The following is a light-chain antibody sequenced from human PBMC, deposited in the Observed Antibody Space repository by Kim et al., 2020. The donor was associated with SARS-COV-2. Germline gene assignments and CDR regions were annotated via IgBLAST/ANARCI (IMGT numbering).Light chain of an antibody. CDR3: NSRDSNDNVV. V-gene: IGLV3-19*01. J-gene: IGLJ2*01. CDR2: GKN. Sequence: VALGQTVRISCQGDSLRSYYATWYQQKPGQAPIVIIYGKNNRPSGIPDRFSGSSSGNTASLTITGTQAGDEADYYCNSRDSNDNVVFGGGTQLTVL. CDR1: SLRSYY.